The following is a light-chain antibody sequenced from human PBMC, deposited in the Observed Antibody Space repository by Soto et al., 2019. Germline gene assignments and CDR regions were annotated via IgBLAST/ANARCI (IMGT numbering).Light chain of an antibody. V-gene: IGKV3D-15*02. CDR3: QQYGSSPGLFT. CDR2: AAS. Sequence: EIVMTQSPATLSVSPGERAALSCRASQSISTNLAWYQQKPGQSPRLLFFAASTRATGVPARFSGSGSGTEFTLTISSLQSEDFAVYYCQQYGSSPGLFTFGPGTKVDI. CDR1: QSISTN. J-gene: IGKJ3*01.